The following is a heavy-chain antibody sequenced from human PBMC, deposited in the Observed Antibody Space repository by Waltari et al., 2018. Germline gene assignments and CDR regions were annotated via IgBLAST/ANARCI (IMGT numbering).Heavy chain of an antibody. CDR2: INQDGSEK. J-gene: IGHJ4*02. CDR3: AKGKRAPDY. Sequence: DVRLVGSGGDLVQPGGSLGLSCAVPGFTFSGSWMSWVRRAPGKGLEWVANINQDGSEKYYVDSVMGRFSISRDNAKNSLFLQMNSLRAEDTAVYYCAKGKRAPDYWGQGTLVTVSS. CDR1: GFTFSGSW. V-gene: IGHV3-7*01.